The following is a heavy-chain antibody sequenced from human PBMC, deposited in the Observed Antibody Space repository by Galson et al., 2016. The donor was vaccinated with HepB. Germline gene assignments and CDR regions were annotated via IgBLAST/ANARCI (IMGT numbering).Heavy chain of an antibody. V-gene: IGHV1-3*01. CDR3: ATNDDPLGEAGDY. CDR2: INPVNGNA. CDR1: GYTFTGYA. J-gene: IGHJ4*02. Sequence: SVKVSCKASGYTFTGYALHWVRQAPGQGLEWMGWINPVNGNAKYSQKFQGRVTITRDTSSDTSASIAYLVLSSLRSEDTAVYYCATNDDPLGEAGDYWGQGTLVTISS. D-gene: IGHD6-19*01.